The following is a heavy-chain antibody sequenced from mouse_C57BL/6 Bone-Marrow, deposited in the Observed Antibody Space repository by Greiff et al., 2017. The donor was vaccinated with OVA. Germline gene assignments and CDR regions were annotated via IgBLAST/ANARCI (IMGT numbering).Heavy chain of an antibody. V-gene: IGHV1-64*01. CDR3: GGLPFAY. CDR2: IHPNSGST. Sequence: VQLQQSGAELVRPGASVKLSCTASGFNIKDDYMHWVKQRPGQGLEWIGMIHPNSGSTNYNEKFKSKATLTVDKSSSTAYMQLSSLTSEDSAVYYCGGLPFAYWGQGTLVTVSA. J-gene: IGHJ3*01. CDR1: GFNIKDDY.